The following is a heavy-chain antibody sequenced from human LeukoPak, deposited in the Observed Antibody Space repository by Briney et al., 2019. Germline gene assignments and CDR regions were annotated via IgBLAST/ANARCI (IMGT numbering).Heavy chain of an antibody. Sequence: PSETLSLTCTVSGGSISSSSYYWGWIRQPPGKGLEWIGSIYYSGSTYYNPSLKSRVTISVDTSKNQFSLKLSSVTAADTAVYYCVLFGSTAMVEKDDAFDIWGQGTMVTVSS. CDR2: IYYSGST. J-gene: IGHJ3*02. CDR1: GGSISSSSYY. V-gene: IGHV4-39*07. D-gene: IGHD5-18*01. CDR3: VLFGSTAMVEKDDAFDI.